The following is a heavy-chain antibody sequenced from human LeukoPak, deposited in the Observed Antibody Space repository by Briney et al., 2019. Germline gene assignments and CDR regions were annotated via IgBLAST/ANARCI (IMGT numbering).Heavy chain of an antibody. J-gene: IGHJ4*02. D-gene: IGHD3-10*01. V-gene: IGHV3-66*02. Sequence: PGGSLRLSCAASGFTVSSNYMSWVRQAPGKGLEWVSVIYSGGSTYYADSVKGRFTISRDNSKNTLYLQMNSLRAEDTAVYYCARARGLLLWFGESDYYFDYWGQGTLVTVSS. CDR1: GFTVSSNY. CDR2: IYSGGST. CDR3: ARARGLLLWFGESDYYFDY.